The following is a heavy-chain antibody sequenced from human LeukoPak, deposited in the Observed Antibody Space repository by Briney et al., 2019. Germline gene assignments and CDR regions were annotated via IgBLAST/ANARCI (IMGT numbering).Heavy chain of an antibody. CDR3: VKERGPFDAFDI. CDR1: GFTFSTFG. J-gene: IGHJ3*02. Sequence: GGSLRLSCAASGFTFSTFGMHWVRQAPGKGLEWVAVIWSTGVNTYFRDSVRGRFTFSRDNSQNTLHLKMNSLRAEDTAVYYCVKERGPFDAFDIWGQGTLVTVSS. CDR2: IWSTGVNT. V-gene: IGHV3-33*06.